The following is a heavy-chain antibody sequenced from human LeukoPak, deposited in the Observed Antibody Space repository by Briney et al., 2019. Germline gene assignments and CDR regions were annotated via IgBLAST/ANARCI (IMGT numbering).Heavy chain of an antibody. CDR2: ISSSSSYI. J-gene: IGHJ6*02. CDR1: GFTFSSYS. Sequence: GGSLRLSCAASGFTFSSYSMNWVRQAPGKGLEWVSSISSSSSYIYYADSVKGRFTISRDNAKNSLYLQMNSLRAEDTAVYYCAGEGYYDSSGYYYYYYYGMDVWGQGTTVTVSS. V-gene: IGHV3-21*01. CDR3: AGEGYYDSSGYYYYYYYGMDV. D-gene: IGHD3-22*01.